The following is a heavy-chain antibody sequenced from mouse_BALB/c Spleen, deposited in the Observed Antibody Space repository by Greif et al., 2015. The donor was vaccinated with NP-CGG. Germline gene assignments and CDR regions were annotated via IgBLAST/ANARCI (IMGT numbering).Heavy chain of an antibody. D-gene: IGHD2-1*01. Sequence: EVQFVESGPGLVKPSQSLSLTCTVTGYSITSDYAWNWIRQFPGNKLEWMGYISYSGSTSYNPSLKSRISITRDTSKNQFFLQLNSVTTEDTATYYCASYYGNYYAMDYWGQGTSVTVSS. CDR2: ISYSGST. V-gene: IGHV3-2*02. J-gene: IGHJ4*01. CDR3: ASYYGNYYAMDY. CDR1: GYSITSDYA.